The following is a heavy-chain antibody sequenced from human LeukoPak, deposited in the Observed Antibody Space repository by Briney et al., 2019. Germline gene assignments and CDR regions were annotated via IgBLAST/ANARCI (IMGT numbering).Heavy chain of an antibody. J-gene: IGHJ4*02. D-gene: IGHD2-15*01. CDR2: IYYGGST. CDR3: ARLLAGCPGGRCRAHFDY. CDR1: GDSINSNY. V-gene: IGHV4-59*01. Sequence: SETLSLTCSVSGDSINSNYWSWMRQPPGKGLEWIGYIYYGGSTNYNPSLKSRVSMSVDTSKNQFSLNLSSVSAADTAVYHCARLLAGCPGGRCRAHFDYWGQGTLVTVSS.